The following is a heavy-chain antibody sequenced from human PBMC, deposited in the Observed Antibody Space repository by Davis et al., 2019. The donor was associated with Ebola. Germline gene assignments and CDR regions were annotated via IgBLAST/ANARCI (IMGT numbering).Heavy chain of an antibody. J-gene: IGHJ3*01. CDR1: GFTFSDYY. D-gene: IGHD2-8*01. CDR3: ARDPPVSMGSDAFDV. CDR2: ISTSGSTI. Sequence: GGSLRLSCAASGFTFSDYYMSWIRQTPGKGLEWVSYISTSGSTIYYVDSVKGRFTISRDNAKNSLYLQMNSLRDEDTAVYYCARDPPVSMGSDAFDVWGRGTMVTVSS. V-gene: IGHV3-11*04.